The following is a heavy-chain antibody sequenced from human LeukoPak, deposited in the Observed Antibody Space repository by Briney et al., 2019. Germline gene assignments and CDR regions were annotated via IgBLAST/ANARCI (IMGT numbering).Heavy chain of an antibody. J-gene: IGHJ4*02. CDR1: GGSISSGDYY. CDR3: ARGPTAAIDY. V-gene: IGHV4-30-4*01. Sequence: SQTLSLTCTVSGGSISSGDYYRSWIRQPPGKGLEWIGYIYYSGSTYYNPSLKSRVTTSVDTSKNQFSLKLSSVTAADTAVYYCARGPTAAIDYWGQGTLVTVSS. CDR2: IYYSGST. D-gene: IGHD2-2*01.